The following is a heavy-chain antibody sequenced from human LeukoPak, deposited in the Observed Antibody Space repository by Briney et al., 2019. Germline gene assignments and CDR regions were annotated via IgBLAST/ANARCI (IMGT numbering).Heavy chain of an antibody. V-gene: IGHV4-59*08. CDR3: AIRAREQRDSSPGNWLDP. CDR2: IYYSGST. CDR1: GGSISGYY. D-gene: IGHD1/OR15-1a*01. J-gene: IGHJ5*02. Sequence: SETLSLTCSVSGGSISGYYWSWIRQPPGQGLEWIAYIYYSGSTNYNPSPKSRVIISRDTSKNQFSLNLSSVPAADTAVYYCAIRAREQRDSSPGNWLDPWGQGTLVTVSS.